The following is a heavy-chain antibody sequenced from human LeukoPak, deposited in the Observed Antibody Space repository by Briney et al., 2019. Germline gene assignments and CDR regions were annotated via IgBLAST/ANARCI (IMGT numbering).Heavy chain of an antibody. CDR2: IYSGGGT. V-gene: IGHV3-66*01. J-gene: IGHJ4*02. Sequence: GGSLRLSGAPSGFTFSSDYMSWVRQAPGKGLEWVSVIYSGGGTYYADSVKGRFTISRDTSKNTVYLQMNSLRDEDTAVYYCVRWLWDCWGQGTLVTVSS. CDR3: VRWLWDC. CDR1: GFTFSSDY. D-gene: IGHD4-23*01.